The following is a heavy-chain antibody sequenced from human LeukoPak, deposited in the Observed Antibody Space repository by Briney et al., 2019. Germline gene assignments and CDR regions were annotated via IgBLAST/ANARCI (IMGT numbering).Heavy chain of an antibody. D-gene: IGHD6-19*01. CDR1: GFTFSNYE. J-gene: IGHJ4*02. Sequence: PGGSLRLSCAASGFTFSNYEMNWVRQAPGKGLEWVSYISSSGSTIHYADSVKGRFTISRDNAKNSLYLQMNSLRAEDTAVYYCARGYSSGWSDYWGQGTLVTVSS. CDR2: ISSSGSTI. CDR3: ARGYSSGWSDY. V-gene: IGHV3-48*03.